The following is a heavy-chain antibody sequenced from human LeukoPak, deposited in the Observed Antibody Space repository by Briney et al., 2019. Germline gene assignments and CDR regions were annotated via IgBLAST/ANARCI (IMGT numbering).Heavy chain of an antibody. Sequence: GGSLRLSCAASGFTFSSYGMHWVRQAPGKGLEWVAFIRYDGSNKCYADSVKGRFTISRDNSKNTLYLQVNSLRAEDTAVYYCAGIAAAGTTHWGQGTLVTVSS. J-gene: IGHJ4*02. CDR3: AGIAAAGTTH. D-gene: IGHD6-13*01. CDR1: GFTFSSYG. V-gene: IGHV3-30*02. CDR2: IRYDGSNK.